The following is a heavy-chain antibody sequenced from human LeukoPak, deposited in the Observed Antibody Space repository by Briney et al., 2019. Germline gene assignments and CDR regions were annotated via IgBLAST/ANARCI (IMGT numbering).Heavy chain of an antibody. D-gene: IGHD1-26*01. CDR2: IWYDGSNK. V-gene: IGHV3-33*01. Sequence: GGSLRLSCAASGFTFSSYGMHWVRQAPGKGLEWVALIWYDGSNKYYADSVMGRFTISRDNSKNTLYLQMNSLRAEDTAIYYCLGHSGTYSWGQGTLVTVAS. CDR1: GFTFSSYG. CDR3: LGHSGTYS. J-gene: IGHJ4*02.